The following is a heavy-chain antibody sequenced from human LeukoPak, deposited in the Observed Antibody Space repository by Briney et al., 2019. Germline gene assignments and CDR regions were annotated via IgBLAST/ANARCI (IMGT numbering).Heavy chain of an antibody. CDR3: ARIWGLRYFDWLLSSGPFDI. J-gene: IGHJ3*02. D-gene: IGHD3-9*01. CDR2: IYYSGST. Sequence: SETLSLTCTVSGGSISSSSYYWGWIRQPPGKGLEWIGSIYYSGSTYYNPSLKSRVTISVDTSKNQFSLKLSSVTAADTAVYYCARIWGLRYFDWLLSSGPFDIWGQGTMVTVSS. CDR1: GGSISSSSYY. V-gene: IGHV4-39*01.